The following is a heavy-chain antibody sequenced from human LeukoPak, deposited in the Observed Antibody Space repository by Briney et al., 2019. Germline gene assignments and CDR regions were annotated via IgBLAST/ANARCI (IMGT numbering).Heavy chain of an antibody. CDR1: GYSFTSYW. Sequence: GESLKISCKGSGYSFTSYWIGWVRQMPGKGLEWMGIIYPGDSDTRYSPSFQGQVTISADKSISTAYLQWSSPKASDTAMYYCARGAPHSATDMDVWGKGTTVTVSS. CDR2: IYPGDSDT. CDR3: ARGAPHSATDMDV. D-gene: IGHD6-25*01. J-gene: IGHJ6*03. V-gene: IGHV5-51*01.